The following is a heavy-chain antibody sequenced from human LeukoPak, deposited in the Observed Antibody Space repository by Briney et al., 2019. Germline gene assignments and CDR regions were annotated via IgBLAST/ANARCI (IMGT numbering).Heavy chain of an antibody. V-gene: IGHV4-39*07. J-gene: IGHJ4*02. CDR2: IYYSGST. CDR3: AVYSYGYGGDY. Sequence: SETLSLTCAVSGGSLSSSSYYWGWIRQPPGKGLEWIGSIYYSGSTYYNPSLKSRVTISVDTSKNQFSLKLSSVTAADTAVYYCAVYSYGYGGDYWGQGTLITVSS. CDR1: GGSLSSSSYY. D-gene: IGHD5-18*01.